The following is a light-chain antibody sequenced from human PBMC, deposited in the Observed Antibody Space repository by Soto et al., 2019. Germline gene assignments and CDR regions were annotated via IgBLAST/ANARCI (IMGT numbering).Light chain of an antibody. Sequence: DFQMTQSPSTLSASVGDRVTITCRASQSISTWLAWYQQKPGKAPKLLIYKASSLESGVPSRFSGSGSGTEFTLTISSLQPDDSATYYCQQYNSNLWTFGQGTKVEIK. V-gene: IGKV1-5*03. CDR3: QQYNSNLWT. CDR1: QSISTW. CDR2: KAS. J-gene: IGKJ1*01.